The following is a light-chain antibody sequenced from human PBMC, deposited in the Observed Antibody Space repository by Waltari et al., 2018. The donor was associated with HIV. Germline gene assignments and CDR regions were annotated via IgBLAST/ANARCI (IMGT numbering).Light chain of an antibody. J-gene: IGLJ2*01. CDR2: RNN. Sequence: QSVLTQPPSASGTPGQRVTISCSGSSSDIGSYYVYWFQQLPGTAPKLLTYRNNQRPSGVPARFSGSKSGTSASLAISGLRSEDEADYYCATWDDNLSGVVFGGGTKLTVL. V-gene: IGLV1-47*01. CDR1: SSDIGSYY. CDR3: ATWDDNLSGVV.